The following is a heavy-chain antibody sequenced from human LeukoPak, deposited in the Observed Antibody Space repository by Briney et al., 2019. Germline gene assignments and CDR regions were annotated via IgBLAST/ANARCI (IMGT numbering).Heavy chain of an antibody. D-gene: IGHD3-22*01. V-gene: IGHV4-31*03. Sequence: PSQTLSLTCTVSGGSISSGGYYWSWIRQHPGKGLEWIGYIYYSGSTYYNPSLKSRVTMSVDTSKNQFSLKLSSVTAADTAVYYCARDRSLSDSSGYYPNPGAFDIWGQGTMVTVSS. J-gene: IGHJ3*02. CDR2: IYYSGST. CDR1: GGSISSGGYY. CDR3: ARDRSLSDSSGYYPNPGAFDI.